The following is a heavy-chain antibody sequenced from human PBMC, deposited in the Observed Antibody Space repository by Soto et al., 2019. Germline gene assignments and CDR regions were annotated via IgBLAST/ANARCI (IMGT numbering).Heavy chain of an antibody. CDR1: GGSIISYY. V-gene: IGHV4-59*01. Sequence: PSETLSLTCTFSGGSIISYYWSWIRQPPGKGLEWIGYIYYSGSTNYNPSLKSRVTISVDTSKNQFSLKLSSVTAADTAVYYCARDSGYSSGGVYYYYGMDVWGQGTTVTVSS. CDR2: IYYSGST. D-gene: IGHD6-19*01. J-gene: IGHJ6*02. CDR3: ARDSGYSSGGVYYYYGMDV.